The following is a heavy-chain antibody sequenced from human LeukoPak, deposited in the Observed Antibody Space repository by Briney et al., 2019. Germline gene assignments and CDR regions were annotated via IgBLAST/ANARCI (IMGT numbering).Heavy chain of an antibody. CDR1: GFSFTNYA. D-gene: IGHD3-22*01. Sequence: GGSLRLSCAASGFSFTNYAMTWVRQAPGEGPEWVSTISGTGGSTYYAPSLKGRLTVSRDNSKNTLYLRLSSLRAGDTAVYYCAKVLDSSGYYPSDRWGQGTLVIVSS. J-gene: IGHJ5*02. V-gene: IGHV3-23*01. CDR3: AKVLDSSGYYPSDR. CDR2: ISGTGGST.